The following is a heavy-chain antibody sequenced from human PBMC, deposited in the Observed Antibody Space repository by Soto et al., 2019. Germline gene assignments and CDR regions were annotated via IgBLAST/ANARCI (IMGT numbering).Heavy chain of an antibody. Sequence: EVQLVESGGGLVKPGGSLRLSCAASGFSFSNAWMSWVRQAPGKGLEWVGRIKSKTDGGTTDYAAPVKGRFTISRDDSKNTLYLQMNSLKTEDTAVYYCTTDRLYDDPGAFDIWGQRTMVTVSS. V-gene: IGHV3-15*01. CDR2: IKSKTDGGTT. J-gene: IGHJ3*02. CDR1: GFSFSNAW. CDR3: TTDRLYDDPGAFDI. D-gene: IGHD2-2*02.